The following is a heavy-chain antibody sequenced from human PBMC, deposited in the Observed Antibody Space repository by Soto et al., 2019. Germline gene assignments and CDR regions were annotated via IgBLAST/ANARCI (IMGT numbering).Heavy chain of an antibody. J-gene: IGHJ4*02. CDR1: GDSMSKYY. Sequence: SETLSLTCTVSGDSMSKYYWSWIRQPAGKGLEWIGRIYTSGSTNYNPSLKSRVNMSIDTSNNHFSLNLKPVTAADAAVYYCARTVGAAYYFDFWGQGALVTVSS. V-gene: IGHV4-4*07. CDR2: IYTSGST. CDR3: ARTVGAAYYFDF. D-gene: IGHD1-26*01.